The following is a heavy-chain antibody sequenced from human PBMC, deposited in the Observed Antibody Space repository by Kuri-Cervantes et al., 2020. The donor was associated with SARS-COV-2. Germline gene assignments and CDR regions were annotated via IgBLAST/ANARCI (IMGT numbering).Heavy chain of an antibody. J-gene: IGHJ4*02. Sequence: KVSCKGSGYSFTSYWIGWGRQMPGKGLEWMGIIYPGDSDTRYSPSFQGQVTISADKSISTAYLKWSSLKASDTAMYYCARRSDGFFDYWGQGTLVTVSS. CDR3: ARRSDGFFDY. V-gene: IGHV5-51*01. CDR2: IYPGDSDT. D-gene: IGHD5-24*01. CDR1: GYSFTSYW.